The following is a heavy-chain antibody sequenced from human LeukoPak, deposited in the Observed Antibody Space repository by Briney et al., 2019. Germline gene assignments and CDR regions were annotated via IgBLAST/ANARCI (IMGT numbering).Heavy chain of an antibody. J-gene: IGHJ4*02. CDR3: ARESREVNYYDSSGYYYFDY. V-gene: IGHV3-66*01. Sequence: GGSLRLSCAASGFTVSSNYMTWVRQAPGKGLEWVSVIYSGGSTYYADSVKGRFTISRDNSKNTLYLQMNSLRAEDTAVYYCARESREVNYYDSSGYYYFDYWGQGTLVTVSS. D-gene: IGHD3-22*01. CDR1: GFTVSSNY. CDR2: IYSGGST.